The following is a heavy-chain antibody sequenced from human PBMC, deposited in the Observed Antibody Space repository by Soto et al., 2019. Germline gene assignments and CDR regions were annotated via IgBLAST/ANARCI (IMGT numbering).Heavy chain of an antibody. D-gene: IGHD1-26*01. CDR3: AHRRTGENYFDY. V-gene: IGHV2-5*02. J-gene: IGHJ4*02. CDR2: IYWDDDK. CDR1: GFSLSTSGVG. Sequence: QITLKESGPTLVHPTQTLTLTCTVSGFSLSTSGVGVGWIRQPPGRALEWLALIYWDDDKRYSPSLRSRLTITQDTSKNQVVLTMTDMDPLDTATYFCAHRRTGENYFDYWGQGTLVTVSS.